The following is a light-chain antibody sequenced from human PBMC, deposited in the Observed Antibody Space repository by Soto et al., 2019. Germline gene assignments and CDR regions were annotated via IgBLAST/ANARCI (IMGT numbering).Light chain of an antibody. CDR3: HHYNSYSEA. Sequence: QMTQSPSNLSTSVGDRVTITCRASQTIRSWLAWYKQNPGKAPKLLIYKASTLKSGVPSRFSGSGSGTEFPLTISSLQPDDFATYYCHHYNSYSEAFGQGTKVE. J-gene: IGKJ1*01. CDR2: KAS. CDR1: QTIRSW. V-gene: IGKV1-5*03.